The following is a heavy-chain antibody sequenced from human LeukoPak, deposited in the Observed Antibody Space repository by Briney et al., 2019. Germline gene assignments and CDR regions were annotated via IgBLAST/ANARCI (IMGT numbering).Heavy chain of an antibody. CDR1: GGSIGSSSYY. J-gene: IGHJ6*03. Sequence: SETLSLTCTVSGGSIGSSSYYWGWIRQPPGKGLEWIGSIYYSGSTYYNPSLKSRVTISVDTSKNQFSLKLSSVTAADTAVYYCAREAENYDFWSGYYPYYYYYYMDVWGKGTTVTVSS. CDR2: IYYSGST. D-gene: IGHD3-3*01. CDR3: AREAENYDFWSGYYPYYYYYYMDV. V-gene: IGHV4-39*07.